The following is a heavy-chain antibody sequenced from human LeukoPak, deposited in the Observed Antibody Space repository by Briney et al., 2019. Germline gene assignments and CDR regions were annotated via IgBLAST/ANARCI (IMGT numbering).Heavy chain of an antibody. CDR3: ARGMTSSGWLDY. CDR2: MNPSNGKT. D-gene: IGHD6-19*01. J-gene: IGHJ4*02. V-gene: IGHV1-8*02. CDR1: GYTFNSYD. Sequence: ASVKVSCKASGYTFNSYDINWVRQAPGQGLEWMGWMNPSNGKTGYAQKFQGRVSVTRNTSINTAYMELNSLRSEDTAIYYCARGMTSSGWLDYWGQGALVTVSS.